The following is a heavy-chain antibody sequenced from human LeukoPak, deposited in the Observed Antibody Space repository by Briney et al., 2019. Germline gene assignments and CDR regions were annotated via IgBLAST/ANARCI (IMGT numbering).Heavy chain of an antibody. Sequence: PSETLSLTCAVSGGSKRNYYWSWIRQPPGKGLEWIGYTYDSGSSSYIPSLRSRVSISMDTSKNQFSLNLSSVTAADTAVYYCARGWASSWYYFDFWGQGTLVTVSS. CDR3: ARGWASSWYYFDF. CDR2: TYDSGSS. D-gene: IGHD2-2*01. V-gene: IGHV4-59*01. CDR1: GGSKRNYY. J-gene: IGHJ4*02.